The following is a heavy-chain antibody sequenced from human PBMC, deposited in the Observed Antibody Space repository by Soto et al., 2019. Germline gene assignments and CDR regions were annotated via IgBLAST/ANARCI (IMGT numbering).Heavy chain of an antibody. CDR2: ISAYNGNT. D-gene: IGHD3-3*01. V-gene: IGHV1-18*01. J-gene: IGHJ4*02. CDR1: GYTFTSYG. CDR3: ARGAWISGSGYYPNNFDY. Sequence: GASVKVSCKASGYTFTSYGISWVRQAPGQGLEWMGWISAYNGNTNYAQKLQGRVTMTTDTSTSTAYMELRSLRSDDTAVYYCARGAWISGSGYYPNNFDYWGQGTLVTVSS.